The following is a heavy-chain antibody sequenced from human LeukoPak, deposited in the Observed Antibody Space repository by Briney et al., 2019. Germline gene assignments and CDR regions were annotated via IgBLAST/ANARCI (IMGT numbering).Heavy chain of an antibody. CDR3: ATSPRYKQQLGYFDY. CDR2: ISYDETNK. V-gene: IGHV3-30-3*01. J-gene: IGHJ4*02. CDR1: GLTFSSYA. Sequence: GGSLRLSCAASGLTFSSYAMHWVRQAPGKGLEWVAVISYDETNKYYADSVKGRFTISRDNFKNTLYLQMNSLRAEDTAVYYCATSPRYKQQLGYFDYWGQGTLVTVSS. D-gene: IGHD6-13*01.